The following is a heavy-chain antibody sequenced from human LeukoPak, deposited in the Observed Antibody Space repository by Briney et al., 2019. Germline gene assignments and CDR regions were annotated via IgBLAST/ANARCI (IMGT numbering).Heavy chain of an antibody. D-gene: IGHD2-15*01. CDR1: GFPFSSYA. CDR2: ISSNGGST. CDR3: VKGPDGSWAFDI. J-gene: IGHJ3*02. Sequence: GGSLRLSCSASGFPFSSYAMHSVRQAPGKGLEYVSAISSNGGSTYYADSGKGRFTMSRDNSKNTLYLQMSSLRAEDTAVYYCVKGPDGSWAFDIWGQGTMVTVSS. V-gene: IGHV3-64D*06.